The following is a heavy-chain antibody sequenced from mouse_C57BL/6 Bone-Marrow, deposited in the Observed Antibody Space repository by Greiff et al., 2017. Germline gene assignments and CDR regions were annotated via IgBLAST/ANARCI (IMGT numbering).Heavy chain of an antibody. J-gene: IGHJ4*01. CDR2: ISNGGGST. V-gene: IGHV5-12*01. CDR1: GFTFSDYY. CDR3: ARQDYAMDY. Sequence: EVMLVESGGGLVQPGGSLKLSCAASGFTFSDYYMYWVRQTPEKRLEWVAYISNGGGSTYYPDTVKGRFTISRDNAKNTLYLQMSRLKSEDTAMYYCARQDYAMDYWGQGTSVTVSS.